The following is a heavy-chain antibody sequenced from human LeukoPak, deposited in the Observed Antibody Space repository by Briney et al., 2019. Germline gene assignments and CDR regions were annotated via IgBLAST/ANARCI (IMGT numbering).Heavy chain of an antibody. J-gene: IGHJ4*02. CDR1: GDSISNYY. CDR3: ASTTRLKAYYYDTPFDY. CDR2: IYYSGST. D-gene: IGHD3-22*01. Sequence: SETLSLTCTVSGDSISNYYWTWIRQPPGKGLEWIGYIYYSGSTNYNPSLKSRVTISVDTSKNQFSLKLSSVTAADTAVYYCASTTRLKAYYYDTPFDYWGQGTLVTVSS. V-gene: IGHV4-59*08.